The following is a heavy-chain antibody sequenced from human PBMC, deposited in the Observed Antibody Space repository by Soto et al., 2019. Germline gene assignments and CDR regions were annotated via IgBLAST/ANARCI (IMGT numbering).Heavy chain of an antibody. V-gene: IGHV3-30-3*01. CDR2: ISYDGSNK. J-gene: IGHJ4*02. D-gene: IGHD2-21*02. CDR1: GFTFSSYA. Sequence: GGSLSLSCAASGFTFSSYAMHWVRQAPGKGLEWVAVISYDGSNKYYADSVKGRFTISRDNSKNTLYLQMNSLRAEDTAVYYCARGHGGNLGLFFDYWGQGTLVTVSS. CDR3: ARGHGGNLGLFFDY.